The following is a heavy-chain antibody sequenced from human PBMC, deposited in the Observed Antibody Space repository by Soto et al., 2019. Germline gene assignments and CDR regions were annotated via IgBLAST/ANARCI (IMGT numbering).Heavy chain of an antibody. J-gene: IGHJ4*02. CDR2: FYYSRDT. CDR1: GDSISSGSSY. Sequence: PSETLSLTCTVSGDSISSGSSYWGWVRQPPGKGLEWIGSFYYSRDTHYNPSLKSRATISVDTSKNQFSLKLSSVTAADRAVYYCARHLGPTGPDYWGQGSLVTVS. CDR3: ARHLGPTGPDY. V-gene: IGHV4-39*01. D-gene: IGHD1-26*01.